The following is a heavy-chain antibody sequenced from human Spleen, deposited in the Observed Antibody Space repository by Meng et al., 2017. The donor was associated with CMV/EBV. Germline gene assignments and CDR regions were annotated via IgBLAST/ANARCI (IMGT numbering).Heavy chain of an antibody. D-gene: IGHD7-27*01. CDR1: GYTFRHYY. J-gene: IGHJ5*02. V-gene: IGHV1-46*01. CDR3: ARGLWGLMADVDWFDP. CDR2: INPSAGGT. Sequence: GYTFRHYYIHWVRQAPGQGLEWMGIINPSAGGTSYAAKFRDRVTMTRDTSASTAYMELSSLRSGDTAVYYCARGLWGLMADVDWFDPWGQGTLVTVS.